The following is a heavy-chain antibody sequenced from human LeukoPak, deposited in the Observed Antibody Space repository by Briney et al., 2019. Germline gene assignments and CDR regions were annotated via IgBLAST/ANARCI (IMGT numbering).Heavy chain of an antibody. J-gene: IGHJ6*03. CDR2: INPNSGGT. CDR1: GYTFTGYY. CDR3: ARSCSSASCYAGGPAFYYYMDV. Sequence: ASVKVSCKASGYTFTGYYMHWVRQAPGQGLEWMGWINPNSGGTNYAQKFQGRVTMTRDTSISTAYMELSRLRSDDTAVYYCARSCSSASCYAGGPAFYYYMDVWGKGTTVTVSS. D-gene: IGHD2-2*01. V-gene: IGHV1-2*02.